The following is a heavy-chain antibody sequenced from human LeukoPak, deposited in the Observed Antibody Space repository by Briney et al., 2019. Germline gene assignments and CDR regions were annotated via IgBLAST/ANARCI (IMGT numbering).Heavy chain of an antibody. CDR3: ARHSQHSRDLGSARNFDY. D-gene: IGHD7-27*01. Sequence: SETLSLICTVSGGSISSYYWSWIRQPPGKGLEWIGYISNSGNTNYNPSLKSRVTISVDTSKNMFSLRLTSVTAADTAVYYCARHSQHSRDLGSARNFDYWGQGTLVTVSS. J-gene: IGHJ4*02. CDR1: GGSISSYY. V-gene: IGHV4-59*08. CDR2: ISNSGNT.